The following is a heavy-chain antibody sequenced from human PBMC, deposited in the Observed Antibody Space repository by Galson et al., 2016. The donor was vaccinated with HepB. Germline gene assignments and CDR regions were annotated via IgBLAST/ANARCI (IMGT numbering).Heavy chain of an antibody. CDR2: IIPFFGTT. CDR3: AKYSGSPGDYGMDV. Sequence: SVKVSCKASGGSFSNYPVSWVRQAPGQGLVWLGGIIPFFGTTGYAQKFQGRVTITADKSTTTVYMELISLRSEDTAIYYCAKYSGSPGDYGMDVWGQGTTVTVSS. CDR1: GGSFSNYP. D-gene: IGHD1-26*01. V-gene: IGHV1-69*06. J-gene: IGHJ6*02.